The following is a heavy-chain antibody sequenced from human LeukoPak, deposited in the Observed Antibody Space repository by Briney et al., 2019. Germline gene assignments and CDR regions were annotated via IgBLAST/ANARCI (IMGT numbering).Heavy chain of an antibody. V-gene: IGHV3-23*01. CDR3: AKDQALLWF. CDR1: GFTFSSYA. Sequence: PGGSLTLSCAASGFTFSSYAMSWIRQAPGKGLEWVSAINGSGGSTYYADSVKGRFTISRENSKNTLYLQMNSLRAEDTAVYYCAKDQALLWFGGQGTLVTVSS. CDR2: INGSGGST. D-gene: IGHD3-10*01. J-gene: IGHJ4*02.